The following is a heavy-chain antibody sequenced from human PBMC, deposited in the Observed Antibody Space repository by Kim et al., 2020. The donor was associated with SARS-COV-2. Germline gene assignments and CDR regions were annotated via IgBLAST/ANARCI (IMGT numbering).Heavy chain of an antibody. CDR2: ISYDGSNK. Sequence: GGSLRLSCAASGFTFSSYAMHWVRQAPGKGLEWVAVISYDGSNKYYADSVKGRLTISRDNSKNTLYLQMNSLRAEDTAVYYCARGNYGSGSYGTVDYWGQGTLVTVSS. CDR3: ARGNYGSGSYGTVDY. V-gene: IGHV3-30*04. J-gene: IGHJ4*02. D-gene: IGHD3-10*01. CDR1: GFTFSSYA.